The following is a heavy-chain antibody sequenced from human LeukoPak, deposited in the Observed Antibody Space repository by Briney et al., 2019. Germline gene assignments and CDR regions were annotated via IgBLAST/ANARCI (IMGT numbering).Heavy chain of an antibody. CDR2: INGFGSNT. D-gene: IGHD2-21*01. CDR3: AYSSYYYYYGMDV. J-gene: IGHJ6*02. V-gene: IGHV3-23*01. CDR1: GFTFSSYA. Sequence: GGSLRLSCAASGFTFSSYAMTWVRQAPGKGLEWVSLINGFGSNTYYADSVKGRFTVSRDNSKNTLYLQMNSLRAEDTAVYYCAYSSYYYYYGMDVWGQGTTVTVSS.